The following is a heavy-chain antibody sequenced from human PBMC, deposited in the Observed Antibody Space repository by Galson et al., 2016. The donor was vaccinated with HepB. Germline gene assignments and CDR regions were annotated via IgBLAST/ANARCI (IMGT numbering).Heavy chain of an antibody. J-gene: IGHJ3*02. CDR3: AKNYDSSGYTVGAFDI. D-gene: IGHD3-22*01. CDR1: GFTFSSYG. CDR2: ISYDGSNK. V-gene: IGHV3-30*18. Sequence: SLRLSCAASGFTFSSYGMHWVRQAPGKGLEWVAVISYDGSNKYYADSVKGRFTISRDNSKNTLYLQMNSLRAEDTAVYYCAKNYDSSGYTVGAFDIWGQGTMVTVSS.